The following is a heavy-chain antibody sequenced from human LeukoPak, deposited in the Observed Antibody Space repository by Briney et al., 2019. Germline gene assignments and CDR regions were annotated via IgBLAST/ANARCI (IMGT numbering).Heavy chain of an antibody. D-gene: IGHD5-18*01. V-gene: IGHV3-30-3*01. CDR2: ISYDGSNK. Sequence: GGSLRLSCAASGFTFSSYAMHWVRQAPGKGLEWVAVISYDGSNKYYADSVKGRFTISRDNSKNTLYLQMNSLSAEDTAVSYCASGIQLWDFDYWGQGTLVTVSS. CDR1: GFTFSSYA. CDR3: ASGIQLWDFDY. J-gene: IGHJ4*02.